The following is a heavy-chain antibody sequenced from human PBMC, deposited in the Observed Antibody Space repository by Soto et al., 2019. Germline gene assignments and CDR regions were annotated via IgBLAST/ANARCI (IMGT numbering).Heavy chain of an antibody. D-gene: IGHD3-10*01. CDR3: ATRFYSSGVLFDY. Sequence: SETLSLTCIVSGGSMSSYYWGWFRQPPGKGLEWIGYIYYTGTTTYHPSLKSRVTISIDTSRSQFYLKLTSVTAADTAIYYCATRFYSSGVLFDYWGPGTQVTVSS. V-gene: IGHV4-59*01. CDR2: IYYTGTT. CDR1: GGSMSSYY. J-gene: IGHJ4*02.